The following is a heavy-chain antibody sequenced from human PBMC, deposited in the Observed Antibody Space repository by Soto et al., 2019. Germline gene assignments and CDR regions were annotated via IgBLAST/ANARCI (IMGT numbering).Heavy chain of an antibody. CDR1: GFTFSSYA. CDR2: ISYDGSNK. D-gene: IGHD3-3*01. Sequence: GGSMRLSCAASGFTFSSYAMHWVRQAPGKGLGWVAVISYDGSNKYYADSVKGRFTISRDNSKNTLYLQMNSLRAEDTAVYYCARGINGKYRYYDFWSGSDYFDYWGQGTLVTVSS. CDR3: ARGINGKYRYYDFWSGSDYFDY. V-gene: IGHV3-30-3*01. J-gene: IGHJ4*02.